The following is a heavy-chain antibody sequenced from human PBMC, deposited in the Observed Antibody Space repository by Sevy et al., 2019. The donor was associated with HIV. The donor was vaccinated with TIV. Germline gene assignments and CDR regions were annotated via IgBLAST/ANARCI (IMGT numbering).Heavy chain of an antibody. CDR2: INSDGSST. Sequence: GGSLRLSCAASGFTFSSYWMHWVRQAPGKGLVWVSRINSDGSSTSYADSVKGRFTISRDNAKNTLYLQMNSLRAEDTAVYYCAREYSSGWYFRGLGEDYYGMDVWGQGTTVTVSS. CDR1: GFTFSSYW. CDR3: AREYSSGWYFRGLGEDYYGMDV. D-gene: IGHD6-19*01. J-gene: IGHJ6*02. V-gene: IGHV3-74*01.